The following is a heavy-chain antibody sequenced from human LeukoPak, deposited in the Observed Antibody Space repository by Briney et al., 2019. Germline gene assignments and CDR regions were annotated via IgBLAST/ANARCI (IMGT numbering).Heavy chain of an antibody. V-gene: IGHV3-74*01. D-gene: IGHD2-2*02. Sequence: PGGSLRLSCAASGFTFNNYWMHWVRQAPGKGLVWVSRINSDGSSRNYADYVKGRFTISRDNAKNTLYLQMNSLRAEDTAVYYCARMAQYLLYYYYYYMDVWGKGTTVTVSS. J-gene: IGHJ6*03. CDR3: ARMAQYLLYYYYYYMDV. CDR2: INSDGSSR. CDR1: GFTFNNYW.